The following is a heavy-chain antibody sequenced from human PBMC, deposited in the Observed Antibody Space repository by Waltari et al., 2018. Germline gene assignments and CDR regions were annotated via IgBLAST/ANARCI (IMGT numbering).Heavy chain of an antibody. Sequence: QVQLQESGPGLVGPSETLSLTCSVSGDSIGSGNYYWGWIRQSAGKGLEWIGRFHTSGSTEYAASLQSRATISKDTSNNRFSLKLTSVTATDTAVYYCTKSASCDMDPSCDVVAYWGQGTLVTVSA. V-gene: IGHV4-61*02. J-gene: IGHJ4*02. CDR1: GDSIGSGNYY. CDR3: TKSASCDMDPSCDVVAY. D-gene: IGHD2-15*01. CDR2: FHTSGST.